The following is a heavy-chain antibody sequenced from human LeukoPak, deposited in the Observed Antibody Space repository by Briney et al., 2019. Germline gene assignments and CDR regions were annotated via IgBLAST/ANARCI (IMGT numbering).Heavy chain of an antibody. Sequence: SETLSLTCAVYGGSFSGYYWSWIRQPPGKGLEWIGEINHSGSTNYNPSLKSRVTISVDTSKNQFSLKLSSVTAADTAVYYCARDLYNYMDVWGKGTTVTISS. D-gene: IGHD2-2*02. CDR2: INHSGST. V-gene: IGHV4-34*01. J-gene: IGHJ6*03. CDR1: GGSFSGYY. CDR3: ARDLYNYMDV.